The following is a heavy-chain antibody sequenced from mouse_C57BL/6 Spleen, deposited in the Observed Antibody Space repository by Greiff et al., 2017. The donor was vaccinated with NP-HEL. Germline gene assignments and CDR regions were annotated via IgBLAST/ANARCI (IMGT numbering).Heavy chain of an antibody. CDR2: IHPNSGST. J-gene: IGHJ3*01. Sequence: VQLQQPGAELVKPGASVKLSCKASGYTFTSYWLHWVKQRPGQGLEWIGMIHPNSGSTNYNEKFKSKATLTVDKSSSTAYMQLRSLTSEDSAVYYCAKQLRLAWFAYWGKGTLVTVSA. V-gene: IGHV1-64*01. D-gene: IGHD3-2*02. CDR3: AKQLRLAWFAY. CDR1: GYTFTSYW.